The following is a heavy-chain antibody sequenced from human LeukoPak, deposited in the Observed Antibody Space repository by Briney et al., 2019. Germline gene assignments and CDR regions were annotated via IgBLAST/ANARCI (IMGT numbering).Heavy chain of an antibody. J-gene: IGHJ4*02. V-gene: IGHV4-59*01. Sequence: PSETLSLTCTVSGGSISSYYWSWIRQPPGKGLEWIGYIYYSGSTNYNPSLKSRVTISVDTSKNQFSLKLSSVTAADTAVYYCARWSGYSSRTSDYWGQGTLVTVSS. CDR3: ARWSGYSSRTSDY. D-gene: IGHD3-3*01. CDR1: GGSISSYY. CDR2: IYYSGST.